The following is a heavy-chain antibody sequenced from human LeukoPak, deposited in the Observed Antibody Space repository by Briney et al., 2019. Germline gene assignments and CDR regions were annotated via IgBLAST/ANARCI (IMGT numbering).Heavy chain of an antibody. CDR3: ARQYSSSSPVDY. J-gene: IGHJ4*02. CDR1: GGSISSYY. D-gene: IGHD6-6*01. Sequence: SETLSLTRTVSGGSISSYYWSWIRQPPGKGLEWIGYIYYSGSTNYNPSLKSRVTISVDTSKNQFSLKLSSVTAADTAVYYCARQYSSSSPVDYWGQGTLVTVSS. V-gene: IGHV4-59*08. CDR2: IYYSGST.